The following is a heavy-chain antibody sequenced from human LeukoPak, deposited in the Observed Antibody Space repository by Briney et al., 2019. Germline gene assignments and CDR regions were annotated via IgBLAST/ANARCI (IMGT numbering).Heavy chain of an antibody. Sequence: PSETLSLTCTVSGGSINSYYWSWIRQPPGKGLEWIGYIYFSGNTYYNPSLKSRVTISVDTSKNQFSLQLSSVTAADTAVYYCARAAGYYYEGYFDFWGQGTLVTVSS. V-gene: IGHV4-59*01. J-gene: IGHJ4*02. CDR3: ARAAGYYYEGYFDF. CDR2: IYFSGNT. D-gene: IGHD5-12*01. CDR1: GGSINSYY.